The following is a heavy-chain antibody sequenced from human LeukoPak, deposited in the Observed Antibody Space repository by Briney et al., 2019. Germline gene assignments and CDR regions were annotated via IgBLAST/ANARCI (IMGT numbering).Heavy chain of an antibody. CDR3: ARIYSSSWFLNWFDP. D-gene: IGHD6-13*01. V-gene: IGHV4-38-2*02. CDR1: GYSISSGYF. Sequence: SETLSLTCTVSGYSISSGYFWGWIRQPPGKGLECIGTIYHSGSTYYNPSLKSRVTISVDTSKNQFSLKLNSVTAAETAVYYCARIYSSSWFLNWFDPWGQGTLVTVSS. J-gene: IGHJ5*02. CDR2: IYHSGST.